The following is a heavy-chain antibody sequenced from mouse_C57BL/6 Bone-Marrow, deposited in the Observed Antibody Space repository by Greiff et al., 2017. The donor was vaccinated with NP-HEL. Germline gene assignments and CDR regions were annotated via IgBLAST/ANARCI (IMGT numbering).Heavy chain of an antibody. CDR3: ARFYYGSSWYFDV. J-gene: IGHJ1*03. CDR2: INPSSGYT. D-gene: IGHD1-1*01. V-gene: IGHV1-7*01. Sequence: LVESGAELAKPGASVKLSCKASGYTFTSYWMHWVKQRPGQGLEWIGYINPSSGYTKYNQKFKDKATLTADKSSSTAYMQLSSLTYEDSAVYYCARFYYGSSWYFDVWGTGTTVTVSS. CDR1: GYTFTSYW.